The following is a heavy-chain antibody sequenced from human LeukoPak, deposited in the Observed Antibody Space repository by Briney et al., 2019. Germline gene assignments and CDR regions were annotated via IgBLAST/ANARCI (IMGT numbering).Heavy chain of an antibody. CDR1: GFTFSSYW. Sequence: GGSLRLSCAASGFTFSSYWMSWVRQTPGKGLEWVANIKKDGSEKYYVDSVKGRFTISRDNAKKSLYLQMNSLGAEDTAVYYCARHLSGITGYTYGRGIDYWGQGTLLTVSS. J-gene: IGHJ4*02. V-gene: IGHV3-7*01. D-gene: IGHD5-18*01. CDR3: ARHLSGITGYTYGRGIDY. CDR2: IKKDGSEK.